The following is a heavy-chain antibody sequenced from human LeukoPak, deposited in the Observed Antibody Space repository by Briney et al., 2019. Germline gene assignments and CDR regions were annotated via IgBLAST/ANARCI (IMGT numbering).Heavy chain of an antibody. J-gene: IGHJ4*02. V-gene: IGHV3-48*04. CDR3: ARDRWFGESLPAQGDY. CDR2: ISSTGGTI. Sequence: GGSLRLSCAASGFNFSIYSMPWVRQAPGKGLQCISYISSTGGTIFYAVSVKGLFTISRDNEKNSVYLQMNSLRVEDTAVYYCARDRWFGESLPAQGDYWGQGSLVTVSS. CDR1: GFNFSIYS. D-gene: IGHD3-10*01.